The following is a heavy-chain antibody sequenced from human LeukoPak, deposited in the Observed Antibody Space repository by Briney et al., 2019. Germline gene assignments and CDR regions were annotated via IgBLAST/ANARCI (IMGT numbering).Heavy chain of an antibody. CDR2: ISSARTFI. V-gene: IGHV3-21*01. J-gene: IGHJ4*01. D-gene: IGHD2-2*01. Sequence: GGTLTLSCAASGVTFSTSSMNWVRQVPGKGLEWVSSISSARTFIHYATSVQGRFTISRDNANKSVYLQMNSLRAEDTAVYSCTGDDCSSTRCYSVDCWGQGILVTVSS. CDR1: GVTFSTSS. CDR3: TGDDCSSTRCYSVDC.